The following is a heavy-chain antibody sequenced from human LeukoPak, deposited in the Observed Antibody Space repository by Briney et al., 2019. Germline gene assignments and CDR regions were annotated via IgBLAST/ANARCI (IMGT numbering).Heavy chain of an antibody. CDR1: GLTVSGNY. J-gene: IGHJ4*02. CDR3: ARGGYYSDTSGYYYGQQLDY. D-gene: IGHD3-22*01. Sequence: GGSLRLSCAGSGLTVSGNYMSWVRQAPGKGLEWVSVIYTGGTTFYADSVKGRFTISRDNSKNTLSLQMNSLRAEDTAVYYCARGGYYSDTSGYYYGQQLDYWGQGTLVTVSS. V-gene: IGHV3-66*01. CDR2: IYTGGTT.